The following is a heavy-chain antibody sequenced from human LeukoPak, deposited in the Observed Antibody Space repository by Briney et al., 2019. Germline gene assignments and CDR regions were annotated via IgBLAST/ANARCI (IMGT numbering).Heavy chain of an antibody. V-gene: IGHV3-21*01. CDR1: GFTFSSYS. CDR2: ISSSSSYI. D-gene: IGHD4-17*01. J-gene: IGHJ4*02. Sequence: GGSLRLSCAASGFTFSSYSMNWVRQAAGKGLEWVSSISSSSSYIYYADSAKGRFTISRDNAKNSLYLQMNSLRAEDTAVYYCARAGRNDYGDYADYWGQGTLVTVSS. CDR3: ARAGRNDYGDYADY.